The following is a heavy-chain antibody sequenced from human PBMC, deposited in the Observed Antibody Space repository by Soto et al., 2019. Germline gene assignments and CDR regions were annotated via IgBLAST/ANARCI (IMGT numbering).Heavy chain of an antibody. D-gene: IGHD2-15*01. Sequence: ASVKVSCKASGYTFTSYGISWVRQAPGQGLEWMGWISAYNGNTNYAQKLQGRATMTTDTSTSTAYMELRSLRSEDTAVYFCARSLGGVHCSGGSCHTRVVHGMDVWG. CDR3: ARSLGGVHCSGGSCHTRVVHGMDV. CDR1: GYTFTSYG. J-gene: IGHJ6*02. CDR2: ISAYNGNT. V-gene: IGHV1-18*01.